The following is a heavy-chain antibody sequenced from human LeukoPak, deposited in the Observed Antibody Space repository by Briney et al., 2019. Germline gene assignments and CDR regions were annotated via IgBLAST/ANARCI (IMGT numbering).Heavy chain of an antibody. CDR1: GFTFRSYW. D-gene: IGHD6-13*01. V-gene: IGHV3-7*01. Sequence: TGGSLRLSCAASGFTFRSYWMSWVRQAPGKGLEWVANIQQDGREKYYVDSVEGRFTISRDNAKNSLYLQMNSLRAEDTAVYYCARDLPPLAAAGPFDYWGQGILVTVSS. J-gene: IGHJ4*02. CDR3: ARDLPPLAAAGPFDY. CDR2: IQQDGREK.